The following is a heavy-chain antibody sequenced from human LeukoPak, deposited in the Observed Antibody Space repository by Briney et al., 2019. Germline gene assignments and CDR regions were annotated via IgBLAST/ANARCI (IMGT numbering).Heavy chain of an antibody. CDR1: GFTFSSYE. Sequence: GGSLRLSCAASGFTFSSYEMNWVRQAPGKGLEWVSYISSSGSTIYYADSVKGRFTISRDSAKNSLHLQMNSLRPEDTAIYYCAKGDATGGGDYAWGQGTLVIVSS. D-gene: IGHD3-16*01. J-gene: IGHJ5*02. CDR2: ISSSGSTI. V-gene: IGHV3-48*03. CDR3: AKGDATGGGDYA.